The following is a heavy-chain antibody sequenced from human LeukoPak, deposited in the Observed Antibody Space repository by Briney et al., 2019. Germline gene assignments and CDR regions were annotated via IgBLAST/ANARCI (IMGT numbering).Heavy chain of an antibody. D-gene: IGHD2-2*01. CDR1: GFTFSSYS. CDR2: ISSSSSYI. Sequence: GGSLRPSCAASGFTFSSYSMNWVRQAPGKGLEWVSSISSSSSYIYYADSVKGRFTISRDNAKNSLYLQMNSLRAEDTAVYYCARGTYCSSTSCPFDYWGQGTLVTVSS. CDR3: ARGTYCSSTSCPFDY. V-gene: IGHV3-21*01. J-gene: IGHJ4*02.